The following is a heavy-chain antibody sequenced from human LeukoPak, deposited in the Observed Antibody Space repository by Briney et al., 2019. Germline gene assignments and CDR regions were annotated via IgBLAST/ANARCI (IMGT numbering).Heavy chain of an antibody. J-gene: IGHJ2*01. CDR3: AKSSSPMVVVVISDSYFDL. Sequence: PGGSLRLSCAASGFTFSSYAMHWVRQAPGKGLECVDADSVKGRFTISRDNAKNSLYLQMNGLRLEDMALYYCAKSSSPMVVVVISDSYFDLWGRGTLVTVSS. CDR1: GFTFSSYA. V-gene: IGHV3-30-3*02. D-gene: IGHD3-22*01.